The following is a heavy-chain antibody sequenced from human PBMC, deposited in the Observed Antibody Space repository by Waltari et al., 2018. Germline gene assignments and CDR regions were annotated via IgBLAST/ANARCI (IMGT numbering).Heavy chain of an antibody. CDR3: ARARDEETAMVYFDR. Sequence: EVQLAGSGGGLVHPAVSLRHSCASSGLPVIRTHMSWVRHAPGKGLGWVSLIYDAGSTFYPDSVRGRFTISRDNSKNTVHLQMNSLGVEDTAIYYCARARDEETAMVYFDRWGQGTLVSVSS. D-gene: IGHD5-18*01. V-gene: IGHV3-66*02. CDR2: IYDAGST. J-gene: IGHJ4*02. CDR1: GLPVIRTH.